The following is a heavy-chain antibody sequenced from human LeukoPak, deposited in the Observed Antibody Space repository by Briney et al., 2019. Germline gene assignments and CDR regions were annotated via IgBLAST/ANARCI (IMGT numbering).Heavy chain of an antibody. Sequence: PGGSLRLSCAASGFTVSSNYMNWVRQAPGKGLEWVSFISSSSTTVYYADAVKGRFTISRDNAKNSLYLQMNSLRDEDTALYYCVRDRSVAGIFDYWGQGTLVTVSS. CDR3: VRDRSVAGIFDY. CDR1: GFTVSSNY. J-gene: IGHJ4*02. CDR2: ISSSSTTV. V-gene: IGHV3-48*02. D-gene: IGHD6-19*01.